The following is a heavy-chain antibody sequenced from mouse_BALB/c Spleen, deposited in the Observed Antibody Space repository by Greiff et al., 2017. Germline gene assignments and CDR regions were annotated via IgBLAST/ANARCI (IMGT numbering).Heavy chain of an antibody. D-gene: IGHD1-1*01. Sequence: EVQRVESGGGLVKPGGSLKLSCAASGFTFSSYAMSWVRQTPEKRLEWVASISSGGSTYYPDSVKGRFTISRDHARNILYLQMSSLRSEDTAMYYCASKITTVGAWYFDVWGAGTTVTVSS. V-gene: IGHV5-6-5*01. CDR1: GFTFSSYA. CDR2: ISSGGST. J-gene: IGHJ1*01. CDR3: ASKITTVGAWYFDV.